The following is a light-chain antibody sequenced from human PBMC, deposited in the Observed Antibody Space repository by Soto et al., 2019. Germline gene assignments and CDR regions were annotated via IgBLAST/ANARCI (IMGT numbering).Light chain of an antibody. V-gene: IGLV1-40*01. CDR1: SSNIVAGYD. J-gene: IGLJ2*01. CDR3: QSYDSSLSGVV. Sequence: QAVVTQPPSVSGAPGQRVTISCTGSSSNIVAGYDVHWYQQLPGTAPKLLIYGNNNRPSGVPDRFSGSKSGTSASLAITGLQAEDEADYYCQSYDSSLSGVVFGGGTKLTVL. CDR2: GNN.